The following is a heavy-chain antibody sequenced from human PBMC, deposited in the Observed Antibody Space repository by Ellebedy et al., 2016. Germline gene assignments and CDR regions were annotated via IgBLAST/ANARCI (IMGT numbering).Heavy chain of an antibody. J-gene: IGHJ4*02. V-gene: IGHV3-30*04. CDR3: AREQTSGYYRVADL. CDR2: STNDDITN. CDR1: GFTFSGYA. D-gene: IGHD3-22*01. Sequence: GGSLRLSXAASGFTFSGYAMHWVRQAPGKGLEWVGVSTNDDITNYYADSVRGRFTISRDNSRNILYLQANRLRTEDSAVYFCAREQTSGYYRVADLWGRGILVTV.